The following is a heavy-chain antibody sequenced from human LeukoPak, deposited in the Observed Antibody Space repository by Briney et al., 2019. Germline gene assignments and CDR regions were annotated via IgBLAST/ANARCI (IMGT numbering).Heavy chain of an antibody. J-gene: IGHJ6*02. CDR2: ISYDGSNK. V-gene: IGHV3-30*18. CDR3: AKDRTSYDFRSGYYYYYYYYGMDV. Sequence: GGSLRLSCAASGFTFSSYGMHWVRQAPGKGLEWVAVISYDGSNKYYADSVKGRFTISRDNSKNTLYLQMNSLRAEDTAVYYCAKDRTSYDFRSGYYYYYYYYGMDVWGQGTTVTVSS. CDR1: GFTFSSYG. D-gene: IGHD3-3*01.